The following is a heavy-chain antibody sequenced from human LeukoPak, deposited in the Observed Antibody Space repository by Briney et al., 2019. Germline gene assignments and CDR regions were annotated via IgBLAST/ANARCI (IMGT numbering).Heavy chain of an antibody. Sequence: PGGSLRLSCAASGFTFSSYAMSWVRQAPGKGLEWVAVVWYDGSKKYYADSVKGRFSISRDNSKNTLYLQMNSLRAEDTAVYYCAKGAGITNQYHMDVWGKGTTVTVSS. CDR2: VWYDGSKK. V-gene: IGHV3-33*06. D-gene: IGHD1-7*01. CDR3: AKGAGITNQYHMDV. J-gene: IGHJ6*03. CDR1: GFTFSSYA.